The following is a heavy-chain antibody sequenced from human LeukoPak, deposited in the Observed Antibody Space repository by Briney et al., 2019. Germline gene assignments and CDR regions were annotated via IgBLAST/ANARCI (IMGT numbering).Heavy chain of an antibody. CDR1: GFTVSSYY. CDR2: IHSGGST. CDR3: ARERVGSDYYGLDV. D-gene: IGHD6-25*01. Sequence: PGGSLRLSCAASGFTVSSYYMSWVRQAPGKGLEWVSVIHSGGSTYYADSVKGRFTISRDNAKNILYLQMNSLRAEDTALYYCARERVGSDYYGLDVWGQGTTVSVSS. J-gene: IGHJ6*02. V-gene: IGHV3-53*01.